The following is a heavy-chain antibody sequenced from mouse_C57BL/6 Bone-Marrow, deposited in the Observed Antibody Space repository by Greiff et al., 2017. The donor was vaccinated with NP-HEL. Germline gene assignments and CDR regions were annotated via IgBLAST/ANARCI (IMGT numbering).Heavy chain of an antibody. V-gene: IGHV1-76*01. CDR2: IYPGSGNT. CDR1: GYTFTDYY. D-gene: IGHD1-1*01. Sequence: QVQLQQSGAELVRPGASVKLSCKASGYTFTDYYINWVKQRPGQGLEWIARIYPGSGNTYYNEKFKGKATLTAEKSSSTAYMQLSSLTSEDSAFYFCARRGSSYGYFDVWGTGTTVTVSS. J-gene: IGHJ1*03. CDR3: ARRGSSYGYFDV.